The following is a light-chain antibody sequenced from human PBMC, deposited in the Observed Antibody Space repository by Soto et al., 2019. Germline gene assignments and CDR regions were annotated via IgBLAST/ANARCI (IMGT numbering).Light chain of an antibody. J-gene: IGLJ1*01. CDR3: YSYAGSSYV. CDR1: TSDVGGYDY. CDR2: DVS. Sequence: QSALTQPRSVSGSPGQSVTISWTRTTSDVGGYDYVSWYQQHQAKAPKLMIYDVSKRPSGVPDRFSGSKSGNTASLTISGRQAEDEADYYCYSYAGSSYVFGAGTKVSVL. V-gene: IGLV2-11*01.